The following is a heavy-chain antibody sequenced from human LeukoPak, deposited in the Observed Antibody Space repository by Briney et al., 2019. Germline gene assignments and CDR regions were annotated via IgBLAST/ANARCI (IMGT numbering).Heavy chain of an antibody. J-gene: IGHJ4*02. CDR1: GFSLSGYS. V-gene: IGHV3-48*01. Sequence: PGGSLRLSCAASGFSLSGYSMNWVRQAPGKGLEWVSYISRSSSTIYYADSVKGRFTISRDNAKNSLYLQMNSLRAEDTAVYYCARDSGYYGSGSYYWLDYWGQGILVTVSS. CDR2: ISRSSSTI. D-gene: IGHD3-10*01. CDR3: ARDSGYYGSGSYYWLDY.